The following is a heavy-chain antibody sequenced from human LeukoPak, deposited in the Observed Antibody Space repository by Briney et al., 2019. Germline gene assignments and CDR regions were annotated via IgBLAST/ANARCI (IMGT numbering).Heavy chain of an antibody. J-gene: IGHJ5*02. CDR2: INPSGGST. Sequence: ASVKVSCKASGYTFTSYYMHWVRQAPGQGLEWMGIINPSGGSTSYAQKFQGRVTMTRGTSTSTVYMELSSLRSEDTAVYYCARDCGYYDSSGYYSNWFDPWGQGTLVTVSS. CDR3: ARDCGYYDSSGYYSNWFDP. D-gene: IGHD3-22*01. CDR1: GYTFTSYY. V-gene: IGHV1-46*01.